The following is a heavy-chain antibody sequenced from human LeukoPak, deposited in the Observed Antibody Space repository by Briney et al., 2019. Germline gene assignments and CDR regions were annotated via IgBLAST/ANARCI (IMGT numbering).Heavy chain of an antibody. CDR2: ISAYNGNT. D-gene: IGHD3-10*01. CDR3: ARDLDQYNGRFGGFGHDF. CDR1: GYTFINYG. Sequence: ASVKVSCEASGYTFINYGINWVRQAPGQGLEWMGWISAYNGNTNYAQSLQGRVTMTTDTSTSTVYMEMRSLTSDDTAVYYCARDLDQYNGRFGGFGHDFWGQGTLVTVSS. J-gene: IGHJ4*02. V-gene: IGHV1-18*01.